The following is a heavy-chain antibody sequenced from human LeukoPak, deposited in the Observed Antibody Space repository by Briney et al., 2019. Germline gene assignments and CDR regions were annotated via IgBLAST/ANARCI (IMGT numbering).Heavy chain of an antibody. CDR3: ARDSEVRRNLWHY. Sequence: ASVKVSCKASGGTFSSYAISWVRQAPGRGLEWMGGIIPIFGTANYAQKFQGRVTITADESTSAVYMEVSSLRSEDTAVYFCARDSEVRRNLWHYWGQGTLVTVSS. J-gene: IGHJ4*02. CDR1: GGTFSSYA. CDR2: IIPIFGTA. D-gene: IGHD3-10*01. V-gene: IGHV1-69*13.